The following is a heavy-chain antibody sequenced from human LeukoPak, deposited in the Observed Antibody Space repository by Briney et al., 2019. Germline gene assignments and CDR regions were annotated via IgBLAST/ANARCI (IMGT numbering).Heavy chain of an antibody. CDR3: AGVDYYYYYGMDV. V-gene: IGHV1-69*04. J-gene: IGHJ6*02. D-gene: IGHD2-15*01. CDR1: GGTFSSYA. Sequence: SVKVSCKASGGTFSSYAISWVRQAPGQGLEWMGRIIPILGIANYAQKFQGRVTITADKSTSTAYMELSSLRYEDTAVYYCAGVDYYYYYGMDVWGQGTTVTVSS. CDR2: IIPILGIA.